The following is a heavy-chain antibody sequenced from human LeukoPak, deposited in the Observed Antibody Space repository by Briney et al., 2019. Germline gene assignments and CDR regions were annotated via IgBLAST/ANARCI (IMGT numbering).Heavy chain of an antibody. CDR3: ATGHHCTNGVCYLYFDY. D-gene: IGHD2-8*01. CDR1: GYTLTELS. J-gene: IGHJ4*02. CDR2: FDPEDGET. V-gene: IGHV1-24*01. Sequence: ASVKVSCKVSGYTLTELSMHWVRQAPGKGLEWMGGFDPEDGETIYAQKFQGRVTMTEDTSTDTAYMELSSPRSEDTAVYYCATGHHCTNGVCYLYFDYWGQGTLVTVSS.